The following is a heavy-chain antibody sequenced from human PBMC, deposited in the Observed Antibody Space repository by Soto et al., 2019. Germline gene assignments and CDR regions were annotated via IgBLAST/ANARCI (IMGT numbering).Heavy chain of an antibody. CDR2: IYHSGST. J-gene: IGHJ4*02. Sequence: SETLSLTCAVSGGSISSGGYSWSWIRQPPGKGLEWIGYIYHSGSTYYNPSLKSRVTISVDRSKNQFSLKLSSVTAADTAVYYCARGYKGNFDYWGQGTLVTVYS. D-gene: IGHD5-18*01. CDR1: GGSISSGGYS. CDR3: ARGYKGNFDY. V-gene: IGHV4-30-2*01.